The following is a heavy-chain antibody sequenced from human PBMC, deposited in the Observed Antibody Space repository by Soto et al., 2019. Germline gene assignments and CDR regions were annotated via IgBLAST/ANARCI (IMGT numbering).Heavy chain of an antibody. CDR1: GFSLTTRGVG. V-gene: IGHV2-5*02. J-gene: IGHJ5*02. Sequence: QITLKESGPTLVKPTQTLTLTCTFSGFSLTTRGVGVGWIRQPPGKALECLALIYWDDDKRYSPSLQSRLSITKDTSKNQVVLTMTNVAPVDTASSYRAPTPIDYQYDWFHPWGQGTMVPVFS. CDR2: IYWDDDK. D-gene: IGHD3-16*01. CDR3: APTPIDYQYDWFHP.